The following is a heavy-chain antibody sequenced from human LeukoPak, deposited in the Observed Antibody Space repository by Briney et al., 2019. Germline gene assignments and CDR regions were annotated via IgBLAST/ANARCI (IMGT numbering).Heavy chain of an antibody. J-gene: IGHJ4*02. CDR1: GGSISSSSYY. V-gene: IGHV4-39*07. Sequence: TLSLTCTVSGGSISSSSYYWGWIRQPPGKGLEWIGSIYYSGSTYYNPSLKSRVTISVDTSKNQFSLKLSSVTAADTAVYYCARAPPGRSPLDYWGQGTLVTVSS. CDR2: IYYSGST. CDR3: ARAPPGRSPLDY.